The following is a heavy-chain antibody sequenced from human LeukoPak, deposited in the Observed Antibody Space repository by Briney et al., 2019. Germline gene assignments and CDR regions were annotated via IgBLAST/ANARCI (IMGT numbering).Heavy chain of an antibody. V-gene: IGHV3-15*05. D-gene: IGHD6-13*01. CDR1: GFTFSNAW. CDR3: AKDEGLGYSSSWYGLDY. CDR2: IKSKTDGGTT. Sequence: GGSLRLSCAASGFTFSNAWMSWVRQAPGKGLEWVGRIKSKTDGGTTDYAAPVKGRFTISRDNAKNSLYLQMNSLRAEDTALYYCAKDEGLGYSSSWYGLDYWGQGTLVTVSS. J-gene: IGHJ4*02.